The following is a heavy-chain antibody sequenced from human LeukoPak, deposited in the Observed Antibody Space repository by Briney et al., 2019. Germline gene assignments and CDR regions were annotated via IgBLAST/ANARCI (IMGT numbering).Heavy chain of an antibody. CDR2: INHSRGT. CDR1: GGSFNGFY. CDR3: ARGLGEGYPDS. Sequence: SETLSLTCAVHGGSFNGFYWTWMRQPPGKGPEWIGEINHSRGTSYTASLWSRVTISQDTSKNQLSLKLTSVTAADTAVYYCARGLGEGYPDSWGQGTLVIVSS. J-gene: IGHJ4*02. V-gene: IGHV4-34*01. D-gene: IGHD5-24*01.